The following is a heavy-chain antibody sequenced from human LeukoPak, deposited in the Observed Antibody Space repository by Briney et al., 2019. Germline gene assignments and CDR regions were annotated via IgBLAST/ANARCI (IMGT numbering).Heavy chain of an antibody. CDR2: MNPNSGNT. CDR1: GYTFTGYD. J-gene: IGHJ4*02. Sequence: VASVKVSCKASGYTFTGYDINWVRQATGQGLEWMGWMNPNSGNTGYAQKFQGRVTMTRNTSISTAYMELSSLGSEDTAVYYCARGLRRGSSWYSFWGQGTLVTVSS. D-gene: IGHD6-13*01. CDR3: ARGLRRGSSWYSF. V-gene: IGHV1-8*01.